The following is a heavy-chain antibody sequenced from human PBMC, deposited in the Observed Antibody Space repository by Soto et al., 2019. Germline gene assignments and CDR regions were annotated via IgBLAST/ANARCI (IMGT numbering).Heavy chain of an antibody. D-gene: IGHD3-9*01. CDR2: INHSGST. J-gene: IGHJ4*02. V-gene: IGHV4-30-2*01. CDR1: GGSISSGGYS. CDR3: ARLRYFDWLLYDFDY. Sequence: SETLSLTCAVSGGSISSGGYSWSWIRQPPGKGLEWIGEINHSGSTNYNPSLKSRVTISVDTSKNQFSLKLSSVTAADTAVYYCARLRYFDWLLYDFDYWGQGTLVTVSS.